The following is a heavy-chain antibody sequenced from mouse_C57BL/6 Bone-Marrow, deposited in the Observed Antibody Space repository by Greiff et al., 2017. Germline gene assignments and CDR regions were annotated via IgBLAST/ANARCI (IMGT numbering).Heavy chain of an antibody. Sequence: VQLQQSGPELVKPGASVKIPCKASGYTFTDYNMDWVKQSHGKSLEWIGDINPNNGGTIYNQKFKGKATLTVDKSSSTAYMELRSLTSEDTAVYYCARRITTVGDWFAYWGQGTLVTVSA. J-gene: IGHJ3*01. CDR1: GYTFTDYN. CDR2: INPNNGGT. CDR3: ARRITTVGDWFAY. D-gene: IGHD1-1*01. V-gene: IGHV1-18*01.